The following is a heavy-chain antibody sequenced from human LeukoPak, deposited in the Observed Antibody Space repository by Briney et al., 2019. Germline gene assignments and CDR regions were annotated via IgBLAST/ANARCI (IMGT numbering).Heavy chain of an antibody. CDR3: ARPRHTAMVTSWFDP. CDR2: ISYDGSNK. V-gene: IGHV3-30-3*01. Sequence: GGSLRLSCAASGFTFSSYAMHWVRQAPGKGLEWVAVISYDGSNKYYADSVKGRFTISRDNSKNTLYLQMNSLRAEDTAVYYCARPRHTAMVTSWFDPWGQGTLVTVSS. D-gene: IGHD5-18*01. CDR1: GFTFSSYA. J-gene: IGHJ5*02.